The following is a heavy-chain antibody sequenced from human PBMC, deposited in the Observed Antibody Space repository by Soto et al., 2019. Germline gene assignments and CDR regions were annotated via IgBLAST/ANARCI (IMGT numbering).Heavy chain of an antibody. CDR2: ISTYSGDT. D-gene: IGHD5-12*01. CDR3: ARHHGPTTSENWFDP. Sequence: AASVKVSCKASGYTFFTYDISWVRQAPGQGLEWMGWISTYSGDTNYAQKFQGRVTMTTDTSTTTAYLELRSLRSDDTAVYYCARHHGPTTSENWFDPWGQGTLVTVSS. CDR1: GYTFFTYD. J-gene: IGHJ5*02. V-gene: IGHV1-18*01.